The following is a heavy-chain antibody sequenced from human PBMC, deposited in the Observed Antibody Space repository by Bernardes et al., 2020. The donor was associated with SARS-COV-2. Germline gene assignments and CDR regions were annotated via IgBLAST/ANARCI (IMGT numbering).Heavy chain of an antibody. J-gene: IGHJ4*02. Sequence: GGSLRLSCAASGFILSNYWIHWVRQAPGKGLEWVSAISGSGVTTYYADSVEGRFTISRDNSKNTLYLQMNSLRVEDTAVYYCAKATHDIVVVPADYWGQGTLVTVSS. CDR1: GFILSNYW. V-gene: IGHV3-23*01. CDR2: ISGSGVTT. CDR3: AKATHDIVVVPADY. D-gene: IGHD2-2*01.